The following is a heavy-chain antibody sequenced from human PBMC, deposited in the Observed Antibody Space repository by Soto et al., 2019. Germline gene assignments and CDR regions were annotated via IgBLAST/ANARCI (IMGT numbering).Heavy chain of an antibody. D-gene: IGHD6-19*01. CDR3: VRDRYNTDWHVRGDFQH. CDR2: INGLGSST. V-gene: IGHV3-74*01. CDR1: GFHFNDYW. Sequence: GGSLRLSCAASGFHFNDYWMHWVRQGPGKGLVWVSRINGLGSSTNYADSAKGRFTISRDNAKNTLYLQMNSLRVEDTAMYYCVRDRYNTDWHVRGDFQHWGQGTLVTVSS. J-gene: IGHJ1*01.